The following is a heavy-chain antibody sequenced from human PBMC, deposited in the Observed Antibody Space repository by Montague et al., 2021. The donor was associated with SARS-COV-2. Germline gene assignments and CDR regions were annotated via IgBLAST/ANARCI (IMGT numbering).Heavy chain of an antibody. D-gene: IGHD3-10*01. Sequence: SETLSLTCAVYAGSFSGYFWGWIRQPPGKGLEWIGEIDHTGITNYNPSLKSRVTISVDTSKNQFSLRLRSVTAADTAVYYCARVPYSFYFGSKSSAWGHFDDWDQGVLVTVSS. CDR3: ARVPYSFYFGSKSSAWGHFDD. CDR2: IDHTGIT. CDR1: AGSFSGYF. V-gene: IGHV4-34*01. J-gene: IGHJ4*02.